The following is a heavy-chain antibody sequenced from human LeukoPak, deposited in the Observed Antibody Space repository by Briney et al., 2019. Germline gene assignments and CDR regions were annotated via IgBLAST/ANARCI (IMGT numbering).Heavy chain of an antibody. V-gene: IGHV4-31*03. D-gene: IGHD4/OR15-4a*01. Sequence: PSETLSLTCTVSGGSISSGGYYWSWIRQHPGKGLEWIGYIYYSGSTYYNPSLKSRVTISVDTSKNQFSLKLSSVTAADTAVYYCAREIGAYYGMDVWGQGTTVTVSS. CDR2: IYYSGST. J-gene: IGHJ6*02. CDR1: GGSISSGGYY. CDR3: AREIGAYYGMDV.